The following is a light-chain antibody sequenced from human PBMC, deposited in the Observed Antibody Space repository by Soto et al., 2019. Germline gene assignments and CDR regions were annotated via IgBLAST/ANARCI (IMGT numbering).Light chain of an antibody. J-gene: IGKJ2*01. CDR1: QSISRW. CDR2: DVS. Sequence: DIQMTQSPSTLSASVGDRVTITCRASQSISRWLGWYQQKPGKAPKLLIYDVSNLQNGVPSRFSGSGSGTEFTLTIGSLQPDDVAIYYCQQYSTHSTFGQGTKLEIK. CDR3: QQYSTHST. V-gene: IGKV1-5*01.